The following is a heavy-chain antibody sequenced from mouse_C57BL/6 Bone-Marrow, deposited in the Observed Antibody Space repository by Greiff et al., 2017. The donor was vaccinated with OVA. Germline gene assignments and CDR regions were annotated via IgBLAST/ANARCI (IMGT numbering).Heavy chain of an antibody. CDR1: GYTFTTYP. J-gene: IGHJ3*01. V-gene: IGHV1-47*01. D-gene: IGHD2-4*01. CDR2: FHPYNDDT. Sequence: LVESGAELVKPGASVKMSCKASGYTFTTYPIEWMKQNPGKSLEWIGNFHPYNDDTKYNEKFKGKATLTVEKSSSTVYLELSRLTYDDSAVYYCERPGDYDGDWFAYWGQGTLVTVSA. CDR3: ERPGDYDGDWFAY.